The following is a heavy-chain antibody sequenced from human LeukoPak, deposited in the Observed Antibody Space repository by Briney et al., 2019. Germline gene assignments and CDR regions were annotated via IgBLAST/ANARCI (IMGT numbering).Heavy chain of an antibody. CDR1: GYDFANSW. CDR2: IYPRDSDT. V-gene: IGHV5-51*01. CDR3: ARGERAMATRKAGFDY. Sequence: LGESLKISCTASGYDFANSWIGWVRQMPGKGLEWMGIIYPRDSDTIYRPSFQGQVTISADKSIRTAYLQWSSLTASDTAMYYCARGERAMATRKAGFDYWGQGTLVTVSS. J-gene: IGHJ4*02. D-gene: IGHD5-24*01.